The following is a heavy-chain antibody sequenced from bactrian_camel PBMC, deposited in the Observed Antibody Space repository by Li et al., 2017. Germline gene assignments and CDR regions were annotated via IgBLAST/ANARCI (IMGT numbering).Heavy chain of an antibody. CDR3: APTVVPDC. Sequence: VQLVESGGGSVQAGGSLRLSCVVSGYTLSSHCMGWFRQAPGKEREVVATITTGGASVYYIDSVKGRFTISQDNAKNTVYLQMNSLKPEDTAVYYCAPTVVPDCWGQGTQVTVS. J-gene: IGHJ4*01. CDR2: ITTGGASV. CDR1: GYTLSSHC. V-gene: IGHV3S40*01. D-gene: IGHD5*01.